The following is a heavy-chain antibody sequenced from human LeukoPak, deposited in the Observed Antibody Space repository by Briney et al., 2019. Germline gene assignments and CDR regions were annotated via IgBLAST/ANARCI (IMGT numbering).Heavy chain of an antibody. D-gene: IGHD3-10*01. Sequence: GGSLRLSCAASGFTLDDYAMHWVRQAPGKGLEWVSGISWNSKNIGYADSVKGRFTISRDNAKNSLYLQMNSLRPEDTALYYCAKGHVLLWIGELPPDAFDIWGQGTMVTVSS. CDR3: AKGHVLLWIGELPPDAFDI. CDR2: ISWNSKNI. J-gene: IGHJ3*02. CDR1: GFTLDDYA. V-gene: IGHV3-9*01.